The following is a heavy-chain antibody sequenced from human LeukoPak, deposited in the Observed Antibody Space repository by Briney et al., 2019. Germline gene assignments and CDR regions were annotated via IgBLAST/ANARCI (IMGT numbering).Heavy chain of an antibody. CDR1: GYSFTSYW. D-gene: IGHD5-18*01. CDR3: ARFRDRGYSYHDY. CDR2: IYPHGSDI. V-gene: IGHV5-51*01. Sequence: GESLKISCKGSGYSFTSYWIAWVRQMPGKGLEWMGIIYPHGSDIRYNPPLQGQVTISADKSISTAYLQWSSLKASDTAMYYCARFRDRGYSYHDYWGQGTLVTVSS. J-gene: IGHJ4*02.